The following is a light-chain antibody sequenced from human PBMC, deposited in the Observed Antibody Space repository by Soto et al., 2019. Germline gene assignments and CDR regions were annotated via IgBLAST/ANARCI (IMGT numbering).Light chain of an antibody. CDR2: DAS. Sequence: DIPMTQSPSTLSASVGDRVTITCRASQSISSWLAWYQQKPGKAPKLLIYDASSLESGVPSRFSGSGSGTEFTLTISSLQPDDFATNYCQQYNSYSLYTFGQGTKLEIK. CDR3: QQYNSYSLYT. J-gene: IGKJ2*01. CDR1: QSISSW. V-gene: IGKV1-5*01.